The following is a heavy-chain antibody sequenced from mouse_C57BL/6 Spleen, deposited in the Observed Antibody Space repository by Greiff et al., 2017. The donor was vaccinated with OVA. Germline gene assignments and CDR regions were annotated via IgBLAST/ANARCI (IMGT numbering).Heavy chain of an antibody. V-gene: IGHV2-4*01. CDR1: GFSLTSYG. CDR3: AKALYGIYAMDY. J-gene: IGHJ4*01. D-gene: IGHD2-1*01. CDR2: IWSGGST. Sequence: QVQLKQSGPGLVQPSQSLSITCTVSGFSLTSYGVHWVRQPPGKGLEWLGVIWSGGSTDYNAAFISRLSISKDNSKSQVFFKMNSLQADDTAIYECAKALYGIYAMDYWGQGTSVTVSS.